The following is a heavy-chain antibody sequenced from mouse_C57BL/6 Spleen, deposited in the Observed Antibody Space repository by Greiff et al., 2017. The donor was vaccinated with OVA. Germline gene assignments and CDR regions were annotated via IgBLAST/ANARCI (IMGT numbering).Heavy chain of an antibody. D-gene: IGHD1-1*01. CDR1: GYAFSSSW. Sequence: LVESGPELVKPGASVKISCKASGYAFSSSWMNWVKQRPGKGLEWIGRIYPGDGDTNYNGKFKGKATLTADKSSSTAYMQLSSLTSEDSAVYFCARVGITTVVPYWGQGTLVTVSA. CDR3: ARVGITTVVPY. V-gene: IGHV1-82*01. CDR2: IYPGDGDT. J-gene: IGHJ3*01.